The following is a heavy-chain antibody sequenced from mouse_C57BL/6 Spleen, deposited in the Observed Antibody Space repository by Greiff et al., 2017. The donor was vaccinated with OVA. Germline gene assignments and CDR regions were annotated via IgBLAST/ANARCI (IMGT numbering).Heavy chain of an antibody. J-gene: IGHJ2*01. CDR3: ARAGYDYLFDY. D-gene: IGHD2-4*01. CDR2: IYPGDADT. V-gene: IGHV1-82*01. CDR1: GYAFSSSW. Sequence: VQLQQSGPELVKPGASVKISCKASGYAFSSSWMNWVKQRPGKGLEWIGRIYPGDADTNYNGKFKGKATLTADKSSSTAYMQLSSLTSEDSAVYFCARAGYDYLFDYWGQGTTLTVSS.